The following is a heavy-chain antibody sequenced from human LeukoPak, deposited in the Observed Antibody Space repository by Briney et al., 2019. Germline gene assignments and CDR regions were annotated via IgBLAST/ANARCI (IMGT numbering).Heavy chain of an antibody. J-gene: IGHJ4*02. CDR1: GYTFTSYG. CDR3: ARGLGDYYDSSGDTDY. D-gene: IGHD3-22*01. CDR2: ISAYNGNT. V-gene: IGHV1-18*03. Sequence: ASVKVSCKASGYTFTSYGISWVRQAPGQGLEWMGWISAYNGNTNYAQKLQGRVTMTTDTSTSTAYMELRSLRSEDMAVYYCARGLGDYYDSSGDTDYWGQGTLVTVSS.